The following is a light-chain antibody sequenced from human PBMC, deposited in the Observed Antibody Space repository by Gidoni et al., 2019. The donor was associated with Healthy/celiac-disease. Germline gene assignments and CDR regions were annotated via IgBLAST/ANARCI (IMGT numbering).Light chain of an antibody. Sequence: EIVLTPSPGTLSLSPGERATLSCRASQRVSSSYLAWYQQKPGQAPRLLIYGASSRATGIPDRFSGSGSGTDFTLTISRLEPEDFAVYYCQQYGSSPFTFXPXTKVDIK. CDR2: GAS. CDR3: QQYGSSPFT. J-gene: IGKJ3*01. V-gene: IGKV3-20*01. CDR1: QRVSSSY.